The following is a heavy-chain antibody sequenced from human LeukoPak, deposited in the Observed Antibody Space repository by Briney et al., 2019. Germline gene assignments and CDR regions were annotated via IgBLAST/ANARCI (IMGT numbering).Heavy chain of an antibody. CDR1: GGSISSGSYY. CDR2: IYTSGST. J-gene: IGHJ4*02. Sequence: SETLSLTXTVSGGSISSGSYYWSWIRQPAGKGLEWIGRIYTSGSTNYNPSLKSRVTISVDTSKNQFSLKLSSVTAADTAVYYCARGPLDYWGQGTLVTVSS. V-gene: IGHV4-61*02. CDR3: ARGPLDY.